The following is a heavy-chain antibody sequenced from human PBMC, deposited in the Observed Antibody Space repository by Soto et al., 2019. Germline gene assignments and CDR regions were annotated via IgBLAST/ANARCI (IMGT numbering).Heavy chain of an antibody. CDR3: ARVDIVVVPPARYYYYGMDV. J-gene: IGHJ6*02. Sequence: QVQLVQSGAEVKKPGASVKVSCKASGYTFTSYGISWVRQAPGQGLARRGWISAYNGNTNYAQKVQGRVTMTTDTSTTAAYMELSSMRSDDTAVYYCARVDIVVVPPARYYYYGMDVWGQGTTVTVSS. CDR2: ISAYNGNT. CDR1: GYTFTSYG. V-gene: IGHV1-18*01. D-gene: IGHD2-2*01.